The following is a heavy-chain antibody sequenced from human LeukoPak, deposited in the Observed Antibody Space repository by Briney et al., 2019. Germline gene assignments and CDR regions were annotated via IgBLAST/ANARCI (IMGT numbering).Heavy chain of an antibody. Sequence: KTSETPSLTCTVSGDSISSYYWSWIRQPPGKGLECIGHIYHSGTTNYNPSLKSRVTISVDTSKNQFSLKLSSVTAADTAIYYCARQRDYADYLDAFDVWGQGTMVTVSS. CDR2: IYHSGTT. V-gene: IGHV4-59*08. CDR3: ARQRDYADYLDAFDV. D-gene: IGHD4-17*01. CDR1: GDSISSYY. J-gene: IGHJ3*01.